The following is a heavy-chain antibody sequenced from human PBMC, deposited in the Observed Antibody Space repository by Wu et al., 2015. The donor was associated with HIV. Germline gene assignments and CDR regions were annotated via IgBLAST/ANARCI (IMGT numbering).Heavy chain of an antibody. CDR2: MNPTSGNT. V-gene: IGHV1-8*01. CDR3: ARGITLIRGVYDS. Sequence: QVLLVQSGTEVQKPGASVKVSCEASGYYFFNYDIHWVRQATGPQGPEWVGWMNPTSGNTGYAPKFQGRVGFTRDTSTRTAYMEVKSLKHEDTAVYYCARGITLIRGVYDSWGQGTLVIVSA. CDR1: GYYFFNYD. D-gene: IGHD3-10*01. J-gene: IGHJ4*02.